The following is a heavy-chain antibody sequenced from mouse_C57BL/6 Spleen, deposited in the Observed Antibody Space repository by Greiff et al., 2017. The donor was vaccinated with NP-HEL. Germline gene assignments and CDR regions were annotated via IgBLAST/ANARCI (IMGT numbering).Heavy chain of an antibody. D-gene: IGHD1-1*01. Sequence: EVKLMESGGGLVKPGGSLKLSCAASGFTFSDYGMHWVRQAPEKGLEWVAYISDGGSYTYYPDNVKGRFTISRDNAKNNLYLQMSHLKSEDTAMYYCAREDYYGSSYGAMDYWGQGTSVTVSS. V-gene: IGHV5-17*03. CDR1: GFTFSDYG. J-gene: IGHJ4*01. CDR3: AREDYYGSSYGAMDY. CDR2: ISDGGSYT.